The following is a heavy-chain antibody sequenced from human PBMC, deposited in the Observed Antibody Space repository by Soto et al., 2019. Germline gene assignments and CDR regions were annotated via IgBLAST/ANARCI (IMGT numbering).Heavy chain of an antibody. V-gene: IGHV3-48*03. D-gene: IGHD2-15*01. CDR1: GFTFSSYE. CDR3: ARHIAAAY. Sequence: LRLSCAASGFTFSSYEMNWVRQAPGKGLEWVSYISSSSSTIYYADSVKGRFTISRDNAKNSLYLQMNSLRAEDTAVYYCARHIAAAYWGQGTLVTVSS. CDR2: ISSSSSTI. J-gene: IGHJ4*02.